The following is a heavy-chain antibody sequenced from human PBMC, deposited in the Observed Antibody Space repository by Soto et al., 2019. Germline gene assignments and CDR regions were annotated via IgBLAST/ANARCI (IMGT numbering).Heavy chain of an antibody. V-gene: IGHV5-51*01. D-gene: IGHD4-17*01. CDR1: GYSFIDYW. J-gene: IGHJ6*02. CDR2: IYPGDSDT. Sequence: GESLKISCKGSGYSFIDYWIGWVRQVPGKGLEWMGVIYPGDSDTRYSPSFQGQVTISADKSISTAYLQWSSLKASDTAMYYCASPTTVTTNYYYGMDVWGQGTTVTVSS. CDR3: ASPTTVTTNYYYGMDV.